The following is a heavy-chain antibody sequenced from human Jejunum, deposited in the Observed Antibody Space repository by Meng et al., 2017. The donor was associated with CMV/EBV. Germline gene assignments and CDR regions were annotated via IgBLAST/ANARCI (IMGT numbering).Heavy chain of an antibody. CDR3: GRDQGRELINH. J-gene: IGHJ4*02. D-gene: IGHD1-7*01. CDR1: GDSISSDIW. V-gene: IGHV4-4*02. CDR2: VYHRGDT. Sequence: HVQLQESGPGLVKPSGSLSLTFTVSGDSISSDIWWSWVRQPPGKGLEWIGEVYHRGDTNYNPSLKSRVDISVDKSKNQFYLSLFSVTAADTAVYYCGRDQGRELINHWGQGTLVTVSS.